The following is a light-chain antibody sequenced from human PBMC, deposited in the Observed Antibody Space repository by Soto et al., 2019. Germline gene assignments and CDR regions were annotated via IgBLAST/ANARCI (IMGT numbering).Light chain of an antibody. CDR2: GAS. CDR3: QQYDSVFT. Sequence: DIQMTQSHSSLSASVGDRVTITCQSSQDITNYLNWYQQKPGKAPNLLIYGASNLETGVPSRFSGSGSGTDFTFTISSLQAEDLGTYFCQQYDSVFTFGQVTRLEI. J-gene: IGKJ5*01. CDR1: QDITNY. V-gene: IGKV1-33*01.